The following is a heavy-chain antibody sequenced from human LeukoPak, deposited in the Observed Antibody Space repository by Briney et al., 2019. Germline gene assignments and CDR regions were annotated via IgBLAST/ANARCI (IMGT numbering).Heavy chain of an antibody. D-gene: IGHD3-22*01. J-gene: IGHJ4*02. CDR1: GGSVSSGSYY. V-gene: IGHV4-61*01. Sequence: PETLSLTCTVSGGSVSSGSYYWSWVRQPPGKGLEWIGYIYYSGSTNYNPSLKSRVTISVDTSKNQFSLKLSSVTAADTAVYYCARDQNEYYYDSSGYSLWGQGTLVTISS. CDR2: IYYSGST. CDR3: ARDQNEYYYDSSGYSL.